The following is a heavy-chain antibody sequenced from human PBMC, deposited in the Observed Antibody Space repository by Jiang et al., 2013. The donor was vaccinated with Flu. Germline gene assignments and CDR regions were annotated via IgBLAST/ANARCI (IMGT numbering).Heavy chain of an antibody. CDR2: ISDRGTT. CDR1: GGSINSGDNY. D-gene: IGHD3-22*01. Sequence: VKPSQTLSLTCSVSGGSINSGDNYWSWIRQHPGKGLEWIGYISDRGTTYYTPSLKSRITVSVDTSKNQFSLDLSSVTAADTAVYFCARATAPYYFDNSGYYFYFDHWGQGILVT. V-gene: IGHV4-31*03. CDR3: ARATAPYYFDNSGYYFYFDH. J-gene: IGHJ4*02.